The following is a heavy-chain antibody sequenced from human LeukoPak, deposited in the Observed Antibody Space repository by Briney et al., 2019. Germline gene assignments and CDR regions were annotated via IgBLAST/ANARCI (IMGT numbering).Heavy chain of an antibody. V-gene: IGHV4-4*02. CDR2: IYHSGST. Sequence: SETLSLTCTVSGGSISSSNWWSWVRPPPGKGLEWIGEIYHSGSTNYNPSLKSRVTISVDKSKNQFSLKLSSVTAADTAVYYCARASGSYSQFDYWGQGTLVTVSS. CDR3: ARASGSYSQFDY. J-gene: IGHJ4*02. D-gene: IGHD1-26*01. CDR1: GGSISSSNW.